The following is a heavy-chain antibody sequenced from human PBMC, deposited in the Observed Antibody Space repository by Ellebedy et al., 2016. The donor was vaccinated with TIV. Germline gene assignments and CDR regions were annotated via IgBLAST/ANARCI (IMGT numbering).Heavy chain of an antibody. CDR3: VRDAHDWAFDY. D-gene: IGHD3-9*01. CDR2: VDYYGNT. Sequence: MPSETLSLTCTVSGGSISSFHWSWIRQPPGKGLEWIGYVDYYGNTAYNPSLERRVALSVDTSRIQLSLKLASVTAADTAVYFCVRDAHDWAFDYWGQGALVTVSS. J-gene: IGHJ4*02. V-gene: IGHV4-59*01. CDR1: GGSISSFH.